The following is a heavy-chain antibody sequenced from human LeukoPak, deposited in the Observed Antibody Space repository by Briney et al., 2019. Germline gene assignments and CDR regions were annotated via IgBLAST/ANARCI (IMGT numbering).Heavy chain of an antibody. CDR2: INAGNGNT. J-gene: IGHJ4*02. Sequence: VASVKVSCKASGYTFTSYAMHWVRQAPGQRLEWMGWINAGNGNTKYSQKFQGRVTITRDTSASTAYMELSSLRSEDTAVYYCARDPKYYYDSSGDYWGQGTLVTVSS. CDR3: ARDPKYYYDSSGDY. D-gene: IGHD3-22*01. V-gene: IGHV1-3*01. CDR1: GYTFTSYA.